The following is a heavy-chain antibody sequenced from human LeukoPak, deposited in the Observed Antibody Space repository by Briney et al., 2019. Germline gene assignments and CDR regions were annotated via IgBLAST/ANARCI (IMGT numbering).Heavy chain of an antibody. V-gene: IGHV1-8*03. D-gene: IGHD1-26*01. CDR1: GYTFTSYD. CDR2: MNPNSGNT. J-gene: IGHJ3*02. CDR3: ARFTGELRAFDI. Sequence: ASVKVSCKASGYTFTSYDINWVRQATGQGLEWMGWMNPNSGNTGYAQKFQGRVTITRNTSISTAYMELSSLRSDDTAVYYCARFTGELRAFDIWGQGTMVTVSS.